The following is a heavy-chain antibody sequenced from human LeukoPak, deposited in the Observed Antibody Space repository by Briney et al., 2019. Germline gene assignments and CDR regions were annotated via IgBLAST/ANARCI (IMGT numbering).Heavy chain of an antibody. CDR2: ISGSGDST. Sequence: GGSLRLSCAASGFTFRSYAMSWVRQAPGKGLEWVSGISGSGDSTYYADSVKGRFSISRDNSKNTLWLQMNSLKDEDTAVYYCAKDPRAGSGWGSFDYWGQGTLVTVSS. V-gene: IGHV3-23*01. CDR1: GFTFRSYA. D-gene: IGHD6-19*01. J-gene: IGHJ4*02. CDR3: AKDPRAGSGWGSFDY.